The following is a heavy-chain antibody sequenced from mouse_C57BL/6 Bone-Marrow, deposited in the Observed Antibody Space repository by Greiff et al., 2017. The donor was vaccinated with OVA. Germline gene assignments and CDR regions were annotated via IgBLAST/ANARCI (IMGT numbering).Heavy chain of an antibody. J-gene: IGHJ3*01. CDR3: ARRGYEGFAY. D-gene: IGHD3-1*01. Sequence: EVQVVESGGGLVQPGGSLKLSCAASGFTFSDYGMAWVRQAPRKGPEWVAFISNLAYSIYYADTVTGRFTISRENAKNTLYLEMSSLRSEDTAMYYCARRGYEGFAYWGQGTLVTVSA. CDR1: GFTFSDYG. V-gene: IGHV5-15*01. CDR2: ISNLAYSI.